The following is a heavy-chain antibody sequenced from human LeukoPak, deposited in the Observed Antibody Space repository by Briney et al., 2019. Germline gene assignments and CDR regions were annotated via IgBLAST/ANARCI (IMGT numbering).Heavy chain of an antibody. CDR2: ISYDGSNK. CDR1: GFTFSSYA. CDR3: ANEYSKGDV. D-gene: IGHD1-26*01. Sequence: GGSLRLSCAASGFTFSSYAMHWVRQAPGKGLEWVAVISYDGSNKYYADSVKGRFTISRDNSKNTLSLQMNSLRVEDAALYYCANEYSKGDVWGQGTMVTVSS. J-gene: IGHJ3*01. V-gene: IGHV3-30-3*02.